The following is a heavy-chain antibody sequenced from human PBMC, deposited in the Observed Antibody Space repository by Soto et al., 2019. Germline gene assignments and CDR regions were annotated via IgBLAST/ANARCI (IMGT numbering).Heavy chain of an antibody. J-gene: IGHJ6*02. CDR1: GFTFSSYW. Sequence: GGSLRLSCAASGFTFSSYWMSWVRQAPGKGLEWVANIKQDGSEKYYVDSVKGRFTISRDNAKNSLYLQMNSLRAEDTAVYYCARVGASVLRFLEWLFTEYGMDVWGQGTTVTVSS. D-gene: IGHD3-3*01. CDR3: ARVGASVLRFLEWLFTEYGMDV. CDR2: IKQDGSEK. V-gene: IGHV3-7*05.